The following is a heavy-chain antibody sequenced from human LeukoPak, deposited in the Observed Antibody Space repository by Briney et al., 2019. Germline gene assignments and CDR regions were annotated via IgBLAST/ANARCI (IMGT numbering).Heavy chain of an antibody. V-gene: IGHV1-18*01. CDR2: ISAYNGNT. CDR1: GYTFTSYG. J-gene: IGHJ4*02. D-gene: IGHD6-6*01. CDR3: ARGAPSIAARPGFDY. Sequence: ASVKVSCKASGYTFTSYGISWVRQAPGQGLEWMGWISAYNGNTNYAQKLQGRVTMTTVTSTSTAYMELRSLRSDDTAVYYCARGAPSIAARPGFDYWGQGTLVTVSS.